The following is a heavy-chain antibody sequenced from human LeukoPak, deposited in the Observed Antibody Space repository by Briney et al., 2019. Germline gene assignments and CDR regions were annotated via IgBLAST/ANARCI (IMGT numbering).Heavy chain of an antibody. CDR1: GFTFSVYY. V-gene: IGHV3-11*01. Sequence: PGGSMTLSCAASGFTFSVYYTSWIRQARGKGLEWVSYIRPSATTTYYTDSAEGRFNITRDNAKNSLYLQMNSLRDEDTAVYYCARRSSLDYWGQGTLVTVSS. J-gene: IGHJ4*02. CDR2: IRPSATTT. CDR3: ARRSSLDY.